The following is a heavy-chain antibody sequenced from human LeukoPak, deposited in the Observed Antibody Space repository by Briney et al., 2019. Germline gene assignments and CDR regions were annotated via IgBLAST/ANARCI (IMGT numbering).Heavy chain of an antibody. V-gene: IGHV1-2*02. CDR3: ARSVVAAAVASFDY. Sequence: ASVRVSCKASGYTFTGYYMHWVRQAPGQGLEWMGWINPNSGGTNYAQKFQGRVTMTRDTSISTAYMELSRLRSDDTAVYYCARSVVAAAVASFDYWGQGTLVTVSS. J-gene: IGHJ4*02. D-gene: IGHD6-13*01. CDR1: GYTFTGYY. CDR2: INPNSGGT.